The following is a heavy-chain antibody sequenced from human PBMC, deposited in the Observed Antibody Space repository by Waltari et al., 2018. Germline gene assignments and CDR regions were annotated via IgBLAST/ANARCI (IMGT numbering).Heavy chain of an antibody. Sequence: QLQLLESGPGLVKPSETLSLTCTVSGGSISSSSYYWGWIRQPPGKGLEWIGSIYYSGSTYYNPSLKSRVTISVDTSKNQFSLKLSSVTAADTAVYYCARDGREDGQYFDYWGQGTLVTVSS. J-gene: IGHJ4*02. V-gene: IGHV4-39*07. CDR2: IYYSGST. D-gene: IGHD1-26*01. CDR1: GGSISSSSYY. CDR3: ARDGREDGQYFDY.